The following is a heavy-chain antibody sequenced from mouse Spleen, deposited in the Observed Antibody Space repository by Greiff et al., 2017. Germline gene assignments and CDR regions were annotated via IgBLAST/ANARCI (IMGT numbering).Heavy chain of an antibody. J-gene: IGHJ4*01. CDR2: IYIGNGYT. CDR3: ARWITTATNYAMDY. D-gene: IGHD1-2*01. CDR1: GYTFTSYG. Sequence: EVQLQQSGAELVRPGSSVKMSCKTSGYTFTSYGINWVKQRPGQGLEWIGYIYIGNGYTEYNEKFKSKATLTVDTSSSTAYMQLSSLTSEDSAVYYCARWITTATNYAMDYWGQGTSVTVSS. V-gene: IGHV1-58*01.